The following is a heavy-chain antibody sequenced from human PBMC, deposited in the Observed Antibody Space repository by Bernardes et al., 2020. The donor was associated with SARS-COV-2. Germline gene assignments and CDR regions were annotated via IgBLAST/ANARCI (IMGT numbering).Heavy chain of an antibody. V-gene: IGHV1-2*02. CDR1: GYIFSDYY. CDR3: AKVTSTWKMHFHH. D-gene: IGHD2-2*01. J-gene: IGHJ4*02. Sequence: ASVKVSCKASGYIFSDYYIHWVRQAPGQGLEWMGWINPNSGGTNCAQKFQDRVTLTSDTSISTAYMEVTSLRSDDTAVYYCAKVTSTWKMHFHHWGQGTLVTVSS. CDR2: INPNSGGT.